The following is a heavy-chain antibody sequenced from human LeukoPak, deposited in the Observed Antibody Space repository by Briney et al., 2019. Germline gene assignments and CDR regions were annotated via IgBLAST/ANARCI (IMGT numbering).Heavy chain of an antibody. V-gene: IGHV6-1*01. J-gene: IGHJ5*02. CDR3: ARDYYSSSWQPNRFDP. D-gene: IGHD6-13*01. CDR1: GDSVSSNSAA. Sequence: SQTLSLTCAISGDSVSSNSAAWNWIRQSPSRGLEWLGRTYYRSKWYNDYAVSVKSRITINPDTSKNQFSLQLNSVTPEDTAVYYCARDYYSSSWQPNRFDPWGQGTLVTVSS. CDR2: TYYRSKWYN.